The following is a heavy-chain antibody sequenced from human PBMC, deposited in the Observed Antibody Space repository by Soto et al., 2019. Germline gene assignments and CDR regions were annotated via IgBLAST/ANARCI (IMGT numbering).Heavy chain of an antibody. D-gene: IGHD6-6*01. CDR3: ARPSIAASVGGVDY. Sequence: SETLSLTCTVSGGSISSRSYYWGWIRQPPGKGLEWIGSIYYSGSTYYNPSLKSRVTISVDTSKNQFSLKLSSVTAADTAVYYCARPSIAASVGGVDYWGQGTLVTVSS. V-gene: IGHV4-39*01. J-gene: IGHJ4*02. CDR1: GGSISSRSYY. CDR2: IYYSGST.